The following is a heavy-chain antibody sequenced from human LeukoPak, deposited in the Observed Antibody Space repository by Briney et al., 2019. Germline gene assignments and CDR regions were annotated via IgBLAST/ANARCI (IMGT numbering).Heavy chain of an antibody. CDR1: GFTFSDYY. CDR3: ARSAVAGTGFDY. J-gene: IGHJ4*02. CDR2: ISSSSSYT. Sequence: GGSLRLSCAASGFTFSDYYMSWIRQAPGKGLEWVSYISSSSSYTNYADSVKGRFTISRDNAKNSLYLQMNSLRAEVTAVYYCARSAVAGTGFDYWGQGTLVTVSS. D-gene: IGHD6-19*01. V-gene: IGHV3-11*06.